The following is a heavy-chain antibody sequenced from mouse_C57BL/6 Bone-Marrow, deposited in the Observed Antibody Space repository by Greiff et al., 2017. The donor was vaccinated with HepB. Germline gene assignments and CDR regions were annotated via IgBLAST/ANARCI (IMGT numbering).Heavy chain of an antibody. J-gene: IGHJ4*01. CDR3: ARITTVVARDYAMDY. Sequence: EVQVVESGGGLVKPGGSLKLSCAASGFTFSSYAMSWVRQTPEKRLEWVATISDGGSYTYYPDNVKGRFTISRDNAKNNLYLQMSHLKSEDTAMYYCARITTVVARDYAMDYWGQGTSVTVSS. CDR2: ISDGGSYT. D-gene: IGHD1-1*01. CDR1: GFTFSSYA. V-gene: IGHV5-4*01.